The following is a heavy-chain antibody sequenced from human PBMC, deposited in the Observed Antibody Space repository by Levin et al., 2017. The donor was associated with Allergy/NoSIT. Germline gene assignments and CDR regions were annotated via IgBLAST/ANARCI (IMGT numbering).Heavy chain of an antibody. V-gene: IGHV5-10-1*01. CDR3: ARHLEPPVGPPDY. CDR2: IDPSDSYT. D-gene: IGHD1-1*01. Sequence: AASVKVSCKGSGYSFTSYWISWVRQMPGKGLEWMGRIDPSDSYTNYSPSFQGHVTISADKSISTAYLQWSSLKASDTAMYYCARHLEPPVGPPDYWGQGTLVTVSS. J-gene: IGHJ4*02. CDR1: GYSFTSYW.